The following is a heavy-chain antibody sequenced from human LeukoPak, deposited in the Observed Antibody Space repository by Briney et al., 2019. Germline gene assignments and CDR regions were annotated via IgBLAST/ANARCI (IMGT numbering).Heavy chain of an antibody. D-gene: IGHD3-22*01. CDR1: GFTVSSNY. J-gene: IGHJ5*02. CDR2: ISSSGSPM. CDR3: ARNFLPHYDSSGYNNWFDP. Sequence: GGSLRLSCAASGFTVSSNYMSWVRQAPGKGLEWVSYISSSGSPMYYADSVEGRFTISRDNAKNSLYLQMNGLRAEDTAVYYCARNFLPHYDSSGYNNWFDPWGQGTLVTVSS. V-gene: IGHV3-11*04.